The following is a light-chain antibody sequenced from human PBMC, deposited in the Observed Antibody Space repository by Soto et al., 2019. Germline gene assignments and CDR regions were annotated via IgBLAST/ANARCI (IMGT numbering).Light chain of an antibody. V-gene: IGKV3-20*01. CDR3: QQYGTSEII. J-gene: IGKJ5*01. CDR2: DTS. CDR1: QSLANSF. Sequence: TQSPATLSVSPGERATLSCRASQSLANSFIAWYQQKPGQAPRLLIYDTSSRASGIPDRFSGSGSGTDFTLTISRLETEDFAVFYCQQYGTSEIIFGQGTRPEI.